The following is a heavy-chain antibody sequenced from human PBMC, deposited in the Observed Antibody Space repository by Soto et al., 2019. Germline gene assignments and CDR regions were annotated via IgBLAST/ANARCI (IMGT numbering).Heavy chain of an antibody. V-gene: IGHV3-7*04. Sequence: EVQLVESGGGLVQPGGSLRLTCAASGFTLSGSWMSWVRQAPGKGLEWVANIKQDGSDKYYVDSVKGRFTISRDNAKNSLYLQMNSLRAEDTAVYYCARGGGNFDHWGQGTLVTVSS. J-gene: IGHJ4*02. D-gene: IGHD3-16*01. CDR2: IKQDGSDK. CDR3: ARGGGNFDH. CDR1: GFTLSGSW.